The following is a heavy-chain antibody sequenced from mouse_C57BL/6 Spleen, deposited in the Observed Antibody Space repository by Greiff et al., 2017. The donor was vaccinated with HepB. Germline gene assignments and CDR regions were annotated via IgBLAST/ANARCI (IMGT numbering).Heavy chain of an antibody. CDR2: IYPRSGNT. Sequence: QVQLQQSGAELARPGASVKLSCKASGYTFTSYGISWVKQRTGQGLEWIGEIYPRSGNTYYNEKFKGKATLTADKSSSTAYMELRSLTSEDSAVYFCAREGIYYGSYSAWFAYWGQGTLVTVSA. CDR1: GYTFTSYG. CDR3: AREGIYYGSYSAWFAY. V-gene: IGHV1-81*01. J-gene: IGHJ3*01. D-gene: IGHD2-1*01.